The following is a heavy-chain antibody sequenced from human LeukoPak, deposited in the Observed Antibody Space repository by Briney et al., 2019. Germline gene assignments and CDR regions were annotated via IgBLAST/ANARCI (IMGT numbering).Heavy chain of an antibody. CDR2: IWYDGSNK. CDR3: AKDTGAYGGDMDV. Sequence: PGRSLRLSCAASGFTFSSYGMHWVRQAPGKGLEWVAVIWYDGSNKYYADSVKGRFTISRDNSKNTLYLQMDSLRAEDTAVYYCAKDTGAYGGDMDVWGKGTTVTVSS. CDR1: GFTFSSYG. D-gene: IGHD3-16*01. J-gene: IGHJ6*03. V-gene: IGHV3-33*06.